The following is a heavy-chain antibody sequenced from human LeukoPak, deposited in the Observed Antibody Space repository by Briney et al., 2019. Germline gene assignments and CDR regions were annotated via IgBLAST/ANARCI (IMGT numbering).Heavy chain of an antibody. CDR2: ISDSGNT. CDR1: GGSISNRSYY. V-gene: IGHV4-39*07. Sequence: SETLSLTCTVSGGSISNRSYYWGWIRQPPGKGLEWIGKISDSGNTYYSPSLRSRVTISIDTSKNQFSLKLSSVTAADTAVYYCARDYGDYGSGVDPWGQGTLVTVSS. D-gene: IGHD4-17*01. J-gene: IGHJ5*02. CDR3: ARDYGDYGSGVDP.